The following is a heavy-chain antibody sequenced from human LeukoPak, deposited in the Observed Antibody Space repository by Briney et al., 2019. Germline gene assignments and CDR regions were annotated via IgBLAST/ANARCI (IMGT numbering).Heavy chain of an antibody. J-gene: IGHJ4*02. Sequence: SQTLSLTCAISGDSVSSNSAAWNWIRQSPSRGLEWLGRTYYRSKWYNDYGISVKSRITITPDTSKNQFSLQLNSVTPEDTAVYYCARGGKYSYGHFDYWGQGTLVTVSS. CDR1: GDSVSSNSAA. D-gene: IGHD5-18*01. CDR2: TYYRSKWYN. CDR3: ARGGKYSYGHFDY. V-gene: IGHV6-1*01.